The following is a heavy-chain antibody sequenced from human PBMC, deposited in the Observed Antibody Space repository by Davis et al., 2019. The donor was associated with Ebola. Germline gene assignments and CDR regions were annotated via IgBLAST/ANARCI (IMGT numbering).Heavy chain of an antibody. CDR1: GGTFSSYA. Sequence: SVKVSCKASGGTFSSYAISWVRQAPGQGLEWMGGIIPIFGTANYAQKFQGRVTITADKSTSTAYMELSSLRSEDTAVYYCARGGPVTRLVFYYYGMDVWGKGTTVTVSS. V-gene: IGHV1-69*06. J-gene: IGHJ6*04. D-gene: IGHD4-17*01. CDR3: ARGGPVTRLVFYYYGMDV. CDR2: IIPIFGTA.